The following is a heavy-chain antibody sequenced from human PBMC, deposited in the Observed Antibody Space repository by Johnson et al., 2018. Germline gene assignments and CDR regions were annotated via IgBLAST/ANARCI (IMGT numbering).Heavy chain of an antibody. CDR3: ARYVGSSGYVHH. CDR1: GGSISGYY. D-gene: IGHD3-22*01. CDR2: LYHRGST. V-gene: IGHV4-59*01. J-gene: IGHJ1*01. Sequence: QVQLVESGPGLVKPSETLSLTCTVSGGSISGYYWSWIRQPPGKRLEWLGYLYHRGSTKYNPSLNSRVTMSVDASKNQCPLQLNSVTAADTGVYYCARYVGSSGYVHHWGQGTLVTVSS.